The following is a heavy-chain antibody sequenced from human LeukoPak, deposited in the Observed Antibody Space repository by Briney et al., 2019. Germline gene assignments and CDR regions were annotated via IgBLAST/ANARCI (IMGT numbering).Heavy chain of an antibody. D-gene: IGHD2-15*01. Sequence: SETLSLTCTVAGGSISSHYWSWIRQPPGKGPEWIGYIYYSGSTNYNPSLKSRATISVDTSKNQFSLELCSVTAADTAVYYCARSPVLLSGYFYYYYMDVWAKGPRSPSP. CDR3: ARSPVLLSGYFYYYYMDV. CDR2: IYYSGST. CDR1: GGSISSHY. J-gene: IGHJ6*03. V-gene: IGHV4-59*11.